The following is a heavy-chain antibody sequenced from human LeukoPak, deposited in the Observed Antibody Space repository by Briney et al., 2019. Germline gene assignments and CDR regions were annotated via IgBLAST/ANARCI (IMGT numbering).Heavy chain of an antibody. CDR1: GASFSSSTYY. J-gene: IGHJ4*02. V-gene: IGHV4-39*01. D-gene: IGHD6-13*01. CDR3: ARHAGGISATGTRPFDY. Sequence: SETLSLTCTVSGASFSSSTYYWGWIRQPPGKGLEWIGSIYYSGSTYYNPSLKSRDTMSVDTSKNQFSLKLSSVTAADTAVYYCARHAGGISATGTRPFDYWGQGTLVTVSS. CDR2: IYYSGST.